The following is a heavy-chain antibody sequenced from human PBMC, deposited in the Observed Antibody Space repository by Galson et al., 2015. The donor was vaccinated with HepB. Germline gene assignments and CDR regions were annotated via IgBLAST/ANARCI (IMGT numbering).Heavy chain of an antibody. J-gene: IGHJ4*02. V-gene: IGHV3-66*01. CDR2: IYGGGST. CDR3: ARDSGDWNQDY. D-gene: IGHD1-1*01. Sequence: SLRLSCAGSGFTVSSNYKNWVRQAPGKGLEWVSVIYGGGSTHYADSVRGRFTISRGNSKNTLYLEMNSLSTEDTALYYCARDSGDWNQDYWGQGTLVTVSS. CDR1: GFTVSSNY.